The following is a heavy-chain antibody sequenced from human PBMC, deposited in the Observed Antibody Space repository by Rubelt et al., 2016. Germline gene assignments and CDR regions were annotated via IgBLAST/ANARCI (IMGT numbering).Heavy chain of an antibody. CDR2: ISGYNGNT. J-gene: IGHJ4*02. CDR1: GYTFTSYG. Sequence: QVQLVQSGAEVKKPGASVKVSCKASGYTFTSYGISWVRQAPGQGLEWMGWISGYNGNTNYGQKFQGRVTMTTDTSTSTAYMDLRSLRSDDTAVYYCARDSLTNFYDSSGYWVIDSWGQGTLVTVSS. V-gene: IGHV1-18*01. D-gene: IGHD3-22*01. CDR3: ARDSLTNFYDSSGYWVIDS.